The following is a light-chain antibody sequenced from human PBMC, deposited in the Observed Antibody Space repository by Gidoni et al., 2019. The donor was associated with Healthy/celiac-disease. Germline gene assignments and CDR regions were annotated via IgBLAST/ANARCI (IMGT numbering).Light chain of an antibody. CDR2: DAS. CDR1: QDISNY. CDR3: QQYGNLPRT. Sequence: DIQMTQSPSSLSASVGDRVTIPCQASQDISNYLNWYQQKPGKAPKLLIYDASNLETGVPSRFSGSGSGTDFTFTISSLQPEDIATYYCQQYGNLPRTFGQGTKVEIK. J-gene: IGKJ1*01. V-gene: IGKV1-33*01.